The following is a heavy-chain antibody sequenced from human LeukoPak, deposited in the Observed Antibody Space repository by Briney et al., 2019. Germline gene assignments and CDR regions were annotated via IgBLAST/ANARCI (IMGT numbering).Heavy chain of an antibody. CDR3: ARGDRITMVRGVIITLYGMDV. CDR1: GFTFGSYA. V-gene: IGHV3-23*01. CDR2: ISGSGGST. Sequence: GGSLRLSCAASGFTFGSYAMSWVRQAPGKGLEWVSAISGSGGSTYYADSVKGRFTISRDNAKNSLYLQMNSLRAEDTAVYYCARGDRITMVRGVIITLYGMDVWGQGTTVAVSS. J-gene: IGHJ6*02. D-gene: IGHD3-10*01.